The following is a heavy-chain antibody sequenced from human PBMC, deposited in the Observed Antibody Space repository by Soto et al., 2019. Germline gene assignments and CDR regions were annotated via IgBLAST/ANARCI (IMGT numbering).Heavy chain of an antibody. CDR1: GYSFTSYW. CDR3: GRLVDGGDWAD. CDR2: IYPGDSDT. D-gene: IGHD2-15*01. V-gene: IGHV5-51*01. Sequence: GESLKISCKGPGYSFTSYWIGWVRQMPGKGLEWMGIIYPGDSDTRYSPSFQVQVTISADKSISTAYLQWSSLKASDTAMCACGRLVDGGDWADWGQGTLVSVCS. J-gene: IGHJ4*02.